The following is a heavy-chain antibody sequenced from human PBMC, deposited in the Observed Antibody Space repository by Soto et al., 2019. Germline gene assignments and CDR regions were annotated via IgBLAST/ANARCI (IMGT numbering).Heavy chain of an antibody. J-gene: IGHJ5*02. D-gene: IGHD2-15*01. V-gene: IGHV4-34*01. CDR2: INHSGST. CDR1: GGSFSGYY. Sequence: SETLSLTCAVYGGSFSGYYWSWIRQPPGKGLEWIGEINHSGSTNYNPSLKSRVTISVDTSKNQFSLKLSSVTAADTAVYYCARGRVVVVVAAKLAWFDPWGQGTLVTVSS. CDR3: ARGRVVVVVAAKLAWFDP.